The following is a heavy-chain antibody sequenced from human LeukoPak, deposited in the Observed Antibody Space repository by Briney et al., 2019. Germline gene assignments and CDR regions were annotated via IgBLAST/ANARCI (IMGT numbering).Heavy chain of an antibody. Sequence: SETLSLTCTVSGYSISSGYYWGWIRQPPGKGLERIGSIYHSGSTYYNPSLKSRVSISVDTSKNQLSLKLNPVTAADAAVYYWARYDSDNAILDYWGQGTLVTVSS. J-gene: IGHJ4*02. V-gene: IGHV4-38-2*02. D-gene: IGHD3-22*01. CDR3: ARYDSDNAILDY. CDR2: IYHSGST. CDR1: GYSISSGYY.